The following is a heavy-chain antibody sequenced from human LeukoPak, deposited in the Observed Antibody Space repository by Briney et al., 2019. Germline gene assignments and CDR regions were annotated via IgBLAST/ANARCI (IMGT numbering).Heavy chain of an antibody. J-gene: IGHJ6*03. V-gene: IGHV3-11*04. D-gene: IGHD3-10*01. Sequence: GGSLRLSCAASGFTFSDYYMSWIRQAPGKGLECVSYISSSGSTIYYADSVKGRFTISRDNAKNSLYLQMNSLRAEDTAVYYCARAFSGYYYYYYYMDVWGKGTTVTVSS. CDR3: ARAFSGYYYYYYYMDV. CDR1: GFTFSDYY. CDR2: ISSSGSTI.